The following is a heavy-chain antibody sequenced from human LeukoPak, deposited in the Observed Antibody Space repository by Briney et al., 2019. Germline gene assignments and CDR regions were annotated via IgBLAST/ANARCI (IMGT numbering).Heavy chain of an antibody. J-gene: IGHJ4*02. CDR3: ARGPAAGNLLGF. V-gene: IGHV3-23*01. CDR2: ISGSGGST. CDR1: GFTFSSYA. D-gene: IGHD6-19*01. Sequence: GGSLRLSCAASGFTFSSYAMSWVRQAPGKGLEWVSAISGSGGSTYYADSVKGRFTISRENAKNSVSLQMNSLRAEDTAVYYCARGPAAGNLLGFWGQGTLVTASS.